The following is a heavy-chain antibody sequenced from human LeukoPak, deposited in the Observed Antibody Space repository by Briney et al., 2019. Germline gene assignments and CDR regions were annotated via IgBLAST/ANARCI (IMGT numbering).Heavy chain of an antibody. CDR1: GITLSNYG. D-gene: IGHD3-10*01. CDR2: ISDSGGST. Sequence: GGSLRLPCAVSGITLSNYGMSWVRQAPGKGLEWVAGISDSGGSTNYADSVKGRFTISRDNPKNTLYLQMNSLRAEDTAVYFCAKRGIVIRAVIIVGFHKEAYYFDYWGQGALVTVSS. J-gene: IGHJ4*02. V-gene: IGHV3-23*01. CDR3: AKRGIVIRAVIIVGFHKEAYYFDY.